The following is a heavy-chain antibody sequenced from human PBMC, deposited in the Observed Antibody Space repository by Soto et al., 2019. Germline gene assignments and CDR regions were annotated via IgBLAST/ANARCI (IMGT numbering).Heavy chain of an antibody. D-gene: IGHD3-22*01. V-gene: IGHV3-48*02. CDR3: ARDLDYYDSSGYYYDGYYYGMDV. J-gene: IGHJ6*02. CDR1: GFTFSSYS. CDR2: ISSSSSTI. Sequence: GGSLRLSCAASGFTFSSYSMNWVRQAPGNGLEWVSYISSSSSTIYYADSVKGRFTISRDNAKNSLYLQMNSLRDEDTAVYYCARDLDYYDSSGYYYDGYYYGMDVWGQGTTVTVSS.